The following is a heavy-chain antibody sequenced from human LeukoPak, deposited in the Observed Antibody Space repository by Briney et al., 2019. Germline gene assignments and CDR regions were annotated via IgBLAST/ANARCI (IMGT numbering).Heavy chain of an antibody. Sequence: GRSLRLSCAASGFTFSSYGMHWVRLAPGKGLEWVAVISYDGSNKYYADSVKGRFTISRDNSKNTLYLQMNSLRAEDTAVYYCAKDLMITGTTKDGAFDIWGQGTMVTVSS. V-gene: IGHV3-30*18. CDR2: ISYDGSNK. CDR3: AKDLMITGTTKDGAFDI. J-gene: IGHJ3*02. CDR1: GFTFSSYG. D-gene: IGHD1-20*01.